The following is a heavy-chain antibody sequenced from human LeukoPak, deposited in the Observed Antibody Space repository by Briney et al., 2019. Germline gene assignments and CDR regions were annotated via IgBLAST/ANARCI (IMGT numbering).Heavy chain of an antibody. CDR1: GFTFSSYW. CDR2: INSDGSST. D-gene: IGHD6-19*01. V-gene: IGHV3-74*01. J-gene: IGHJ6*02. Sequence: AGGSLRLSCAASGFTFSSYWMHWVRQAPGKGQVWVSRINSDGSSTSYADPVKGRFTISRDNAKNTLYLQMNSLRAEDTAVYYCARDGIAVAGIYYYYGMDVWGQGTTVTVSS. CDR3: ARDGIAVAGIYYYYGMDV.